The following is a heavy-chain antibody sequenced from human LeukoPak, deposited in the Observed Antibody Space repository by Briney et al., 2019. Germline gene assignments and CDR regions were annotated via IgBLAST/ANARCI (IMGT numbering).Heavy chain of an antibody. CDR3: ARGGSGTMVRGVIIGWFDP. Sequence: GASVKVSCKASGYTFTSYVMHWVRQAPGQRLEWMGWINPNSGGTNYAQKFQGWVTMTRDTSISTAYMELSRLRSDDTAVYYCARGGSGTMVRGVIIGWFDPWGQGTLVTVSS. J-gene: IGHJ5*02. V-gene: IGHV1-2*04. CDR1: GYTFTSYV. D-gene: IGHD3-10*01. CDR2: INPNSGGT.